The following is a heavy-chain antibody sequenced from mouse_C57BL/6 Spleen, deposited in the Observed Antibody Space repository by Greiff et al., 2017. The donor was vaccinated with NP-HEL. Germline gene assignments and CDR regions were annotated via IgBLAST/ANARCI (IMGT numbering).Heavy chain of an antibody. CDR3: ARDRLDYYGSSLAWFAY. Sequence: EVMLVESGGGLVKPGGSLKLSCAASGFTFSSYAMSWVRQTPEKRLEWVATISDGGSYTYYPDNVKGRFTISRDNAKNNLYLQMSHLKSEDTAMYYCARDRLDYYGSSLAWFAYWGQGTLVTVSA. V-gene: IGHV5-4*01. CDR2: ISDGGSYT. CDR1: GFTFSSYA. D-gene: IGHD1-1*01. J-gene: IGHJ3*01.